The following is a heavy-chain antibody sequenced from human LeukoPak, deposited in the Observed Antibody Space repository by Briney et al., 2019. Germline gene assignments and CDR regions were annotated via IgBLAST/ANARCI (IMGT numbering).Heavy chain of an antibody. Sequence: KPSETLSLTCTVSGGSISINSYYWAWIRQPPGKGLGWIGTIYYSGGTFYNPSLKSRVTMSVDTSKNQFSLKLSSVTAADTAVYYCARGQYHLLYWYFDLWGRGTLVTVSS. J-gene: IGHJ2*01. V-gene: IGHV4-39*07. D-gene: IGHD2-2*01. CDR3: ARGQYHLLYWYFDL. CDR1: GGSISINSYY. CDR2: IYYSGGT.